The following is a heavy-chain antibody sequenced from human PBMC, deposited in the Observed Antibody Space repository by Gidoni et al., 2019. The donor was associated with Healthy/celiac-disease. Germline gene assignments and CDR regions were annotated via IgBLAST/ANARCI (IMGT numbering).Heavy chain of an antibody. V-gene: IGHV4-38-2*02. CDR2: IYHSGST. J-gene: IGHJ5*02. CDR1: GYSIRSGYY. D-gene: IGHD3-22*01. CDR3: ARDYYDSSGFPNWFDP. Sequence: QVQLQESGPGLVKLSKTLSLTCAVSGYSIRSGYYWGWIRQPPGKGLEWIGSIYHSGSTYYNPSLKSRVTISVDTSKNQFSLKLSSVTAADTAVYYCARDYYDSSGFPNWFDPWGQGTLVTVSS.